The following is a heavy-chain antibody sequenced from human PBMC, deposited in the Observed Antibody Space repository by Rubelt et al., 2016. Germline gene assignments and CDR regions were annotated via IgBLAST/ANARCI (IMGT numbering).Heavy chain of an antibody. V-gene: IGHV4-59*08. CDR2: IYYSGST. J-gene: IGHJ5*02. CDR1: GGSIIPYC. CDR3: AGRTNWFDP. Sequence: QVQLQESGPGLVKPSETLSLTCTVSGGSIIPYCWSWIRQPPGKGLEWIGYIYYSGSTSYNPSLKSRVTISEDTSKNQFSLKMSSVTAADTAVYYCAGRTNWFDPWGQGTLVTVSS.